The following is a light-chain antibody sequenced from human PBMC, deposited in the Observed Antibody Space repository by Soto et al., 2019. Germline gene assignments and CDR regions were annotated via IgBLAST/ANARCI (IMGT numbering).Light chain of an antibody. Sequence: IQMTQSPSTLSGSVGDRVTLTCRASQTISSWLAWYKQKPGKAPKLLSYKASTLKSGVPSRVRGSGSGTEFTLTISSLQPDDFETYYCQHYNSYSEAFGQGTKVDIK. V-gene: IGKV1-5*03. CDR1: QTISSW. CDR2: KAS. CDR3: QHYNSYSEA. J-gene: IGKJ1*01.